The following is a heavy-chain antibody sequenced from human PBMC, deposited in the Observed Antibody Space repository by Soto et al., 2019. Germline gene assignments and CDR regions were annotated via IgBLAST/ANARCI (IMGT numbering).Heavy chain of an antibody. CDR3: ARVIATTPFYYYGMDV. Sequence: QVQLVQSGAEVKKPGASVKVSCKASGYTFTSYGISWVRQAPGQGLEWMGWISAYNGNTNYAQKLQGRVTMTTDTXTXXAYMELRSLRSDDTAVYYCARVIATTPFYYYGMDVWGQGTTVTVSS. J-gene: IGHJ6*02. V-gene: IGHV1-18*01. D-gene: IGHD1-26*01. CDR2: ISAYNGNT. CDR1: GYTFTSYG.